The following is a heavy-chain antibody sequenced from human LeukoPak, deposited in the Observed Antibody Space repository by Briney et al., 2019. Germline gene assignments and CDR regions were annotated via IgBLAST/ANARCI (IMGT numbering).Heavy chain of an antibody. Sequence: SETLSLTCTVSGGSISSYYWSWIRQPPGKGLEWVGYIYYSGSTNYNPSLKSRVTISVDTSKNQFSLKLSSVTAADTAVYYCARDHLAYDSSGYYYVDAFDIWGQGTMVTVSS. V-gene: IGHV4-59*01. CDR3: ARDHLAYDSSGYYYVDAFDI. J-gene: IGHJ3*02. CDR1: GGSISSYY. D-gene: IGHD3-22*01. CDR2: IYYSGST.